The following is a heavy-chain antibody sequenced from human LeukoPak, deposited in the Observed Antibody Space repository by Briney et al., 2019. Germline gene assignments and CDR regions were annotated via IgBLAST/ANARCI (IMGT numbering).Heavy chain of an antibody. V-gene: IGHV4-59*01. CDR1: GGSISSYY. CDR2: IYYSGST. CDR3: ARGRDGYRA. Sequence: PSETLSLTCTVSGGSISSYYWSWIQQPPGKGLEWIGYIYYSGSTNYNPSLKSRVTISVDTSKNKFSLKLSSVTAADTAVYYCARGRDGYRAWGQGTLVTVSS. D-gene: IGHD5-24*01. J-gene: IGHJ4*02.